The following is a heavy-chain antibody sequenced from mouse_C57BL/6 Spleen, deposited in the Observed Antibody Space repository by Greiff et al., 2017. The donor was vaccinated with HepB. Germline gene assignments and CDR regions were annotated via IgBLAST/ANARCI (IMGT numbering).Heavy chain of an antibody. Sequence: QVQLQQPGTALVKPGASVKLSCKASGYTFTRYWMPWVKQRPGQGLEWIGNINPSNGGTNYNEKFKSNATLTVDKSSSTAYMQLSSLTSEDSAVYYCARGVITTVGDYAMDYWGKGTSVTVAS. CDR2: INPSNGGT. D-gene: IGHD1-1*01. CDR1: GYTFTRYW. V-gene: IGHV1-53*01. CDR3: ARGVITTVGDYAMDY. J-gene: IGHJ4*01.